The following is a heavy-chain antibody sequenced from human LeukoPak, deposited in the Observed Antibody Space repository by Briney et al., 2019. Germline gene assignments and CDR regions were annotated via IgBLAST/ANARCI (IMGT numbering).Heavy chain of an antibody. CDR3: AKDGDYSNPYFDY. Sequence: GGSLRLSCVASGFTFSRSAMNWVRQAPGKGPEWVSIISASGGTTYYGDSVKGRFTISRDNSKNTLYLQMTSLRAEDTALYYCAKDGDYSNPYFDYWGQGTLVTVSS. J-gene: IGHJ4*02. D-gene: IGHD4-4*01. CDR1: GFTFSRSA. V-gene: IGHV3-23*01. CDR2: ISASGGTT.